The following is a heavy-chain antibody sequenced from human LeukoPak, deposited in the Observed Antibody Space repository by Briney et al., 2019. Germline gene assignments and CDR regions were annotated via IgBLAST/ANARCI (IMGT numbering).Heavy chain of an antibody. CDR2: IYSGGST. CDR3: ARGARATAMDPYYFDY. V-gene: IGHV3-53*01. CDR1: GFTVSSNY. J-gene: IGHJ4*02. D-gene: IGHD5-18*01. Sequence: PGGSLRLSCAASGFTVSSNYMSWVRQAPGKGLEWVSVIYSGGSTYYADSVKGRFTISRDNSKNTLYLQMNSLRAEDTAVYYCARGARATAMDPYYFDYWGQGTLVTVSS.